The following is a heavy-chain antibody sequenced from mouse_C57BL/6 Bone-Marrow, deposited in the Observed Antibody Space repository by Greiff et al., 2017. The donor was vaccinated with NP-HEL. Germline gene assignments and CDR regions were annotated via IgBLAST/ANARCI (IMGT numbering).Heavy chain of an antibody. CDR2: IYPRSGNT. Sequence: VMLVESGAELARPGASVKLSCKASGYTFTSYGISWVKQRTGQGLEWIGEIYPRSGNTYYNEKFKGKATLTADKSSSTAYMELRSLTSEDSAVYFCARFGSSYDGAYWGQGTLVTVSA. CDR1: GYTFTSYG. V-gene: IGHV1-81*01. D-gene: IGHD1-1*01. CDR3: ARFGSSYDGAY. J-gene: IGHJ3*01.